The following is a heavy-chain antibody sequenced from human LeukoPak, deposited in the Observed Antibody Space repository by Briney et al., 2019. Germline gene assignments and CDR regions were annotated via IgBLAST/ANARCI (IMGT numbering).Heavy chain of an antibody. Sequence: SETLSLTCTVSAGSFSSSDYYWGWIRQSPGKGLEWIGRISYSGNTYYNPSLKSRVTISVDTSKNHFSLRLSSVTAADTAVYYYMDVWGEGTTVAVSS. CDR3: MDV. J-gene: IGHJ6*03. CDR2: ISYSGNT. V-gene: IGHV4-39*02. CDR1: AGSFSSSDYY.